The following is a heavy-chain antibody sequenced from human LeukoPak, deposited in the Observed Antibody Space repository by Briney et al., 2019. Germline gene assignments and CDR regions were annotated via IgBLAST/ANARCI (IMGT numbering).Heavy chain of an antibody. CDR2: ISGDGGST. D-gene: IGHD6-13*01. CDR3: AKSNSHGSSWYYFHY. CDR1: GFTFDDYA. V-gene: IGHV3-43*02. Sequence: PGGSLRLSCAASGFTFDDYAMHWVRQAPGKGLEWVSLISGDGGSTYYADSVKGRFTISRDNSKNSLDLQMNSLRTEDTALYYCAKSNSHGSSWYYFHYWGQGTLVTVSS. J-gene: IGHJ4*02.